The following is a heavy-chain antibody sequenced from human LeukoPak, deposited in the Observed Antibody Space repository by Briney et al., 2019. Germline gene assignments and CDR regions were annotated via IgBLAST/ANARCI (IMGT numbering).Heavy chain of an antibody. Sequence: KSSETLSLTCAVYGVSFNDYYWNWIRQPPGKGLEWIGEINHSGGTNYNPSPKSRVTISVDTSKNQFSLKLSSVTAADTAVYYCARKYLDYVWGSYPYHFDNWGQGTLVTVSS. CDR3: ARKYLDYVWGSYPYHFDN. D-gene: IGHD3-16*02. CDR2: INHSGGT. J-gene: IGHJ4*02. CDR1: GVSFNDYY. V-gene: IGHV4-34*01.